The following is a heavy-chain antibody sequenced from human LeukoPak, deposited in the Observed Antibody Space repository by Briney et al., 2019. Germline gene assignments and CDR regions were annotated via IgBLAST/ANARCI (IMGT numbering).Heavy chain of an antibody. D-gene: IGHD1-26*01. J-gene: IGHJ4*02. CDR2: ISDGGVT. CDR1: GGSISTYY. V-gene: IGHV4-59*08. CDR3: ARHGGTLDYFDY. Sequence: SETLSLTCNVSGGSISTYYWSWIRQPPGKGLEWIGYISDGGVTSYNPSLKGRVTNSVDSPKNRFSLRLTSLTAVDTALYYCARHGGTLDYFDYWGPGSLVTVSS.